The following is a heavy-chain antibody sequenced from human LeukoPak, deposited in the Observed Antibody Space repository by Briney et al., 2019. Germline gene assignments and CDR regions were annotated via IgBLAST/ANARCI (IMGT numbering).Heavy chain of an antibody. CDR2: ISGSGSAT. CDR3: AKDRSSGGSCYNY. D-gene: IGHD2-15*01. J-gene: IGHJ4*02. V-gene: IGHV3-23*01. Sequence: GGSLRLSCAASGFTFNNYAMTWVRQAPGKGLEWVSGISGSGSATYYADSVKGRFTISRDNSENTVYLQMNSLRVEDTAIYYCAKDRSSGGSCYNYWGQGTLVTVSS. CDR1: GFTFNNYA.